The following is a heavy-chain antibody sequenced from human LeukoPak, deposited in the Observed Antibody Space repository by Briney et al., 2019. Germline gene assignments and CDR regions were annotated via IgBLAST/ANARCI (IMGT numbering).Heavy chain of an antibody. V-gene: IGHV1-69*13. D-gene: IGHD2-21*01. CDR1: GGTFSSYA. CDR3: ARDSSEFRSLIPH. Sequence: SVKVSCKASGGTFSSYAISWVRQAPGQGLEWMGGIIPIFGTANYAQRFQGRVTITADESTSTAYMELSSLRSEDTAVYYCARDSSEFRSLIPHWGQGTLVTVSS. J-gene: IGHJ1*01. CDR2: IIPIFGTA.